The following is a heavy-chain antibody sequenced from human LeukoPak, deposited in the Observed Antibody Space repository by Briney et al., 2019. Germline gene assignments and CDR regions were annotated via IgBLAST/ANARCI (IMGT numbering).Heavy chain of an antibody. Sequence: GGSLRLSCAASGFTFSTYSMNWVRQAPGKGLEWVSSISSGGSWIYYADSLKGRVTISRDNAKNSLSLLLTSLRDGDTALYYCTRDGSGSYQREFRFDYWGQGTLVTVSS. CDR2: ISSGGSWI. CDR3: TRDGSGSYQREFRFDY. V-gene: IGHV3-21*01. J-gene: IGHJ4*02. D-gene: IGHD1-26*01. CDR1: GFTFSTYS.